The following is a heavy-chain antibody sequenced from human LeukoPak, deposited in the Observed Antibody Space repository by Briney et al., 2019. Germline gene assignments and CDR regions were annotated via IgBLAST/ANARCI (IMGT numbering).Heavy chain of an antibody. V-gene: IGHV3-23*01. J-gene: IGHJ4*02. Sequence: QPGGSLRLSCAASGFTFSSYAISWVRQAPGKGLQWVSAISGSAGSTYYADSVKGRFTISRDNSKNTLYLQMNSLIAEDTAVYYCASYDVLTGYSRHPLKRWGQGTLVTVSS. CDR3: ASYDVLTGYSRHPLKR. D-gene: IGHD3-9*01. CDR1: GFTFSSYA. CDR2: ISGSAGST.